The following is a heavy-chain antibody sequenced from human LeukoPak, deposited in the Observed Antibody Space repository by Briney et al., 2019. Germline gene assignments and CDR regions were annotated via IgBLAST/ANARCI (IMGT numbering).Heavy chain of an antibody. CDR1: GGSISSRSYY. D-gene: IGHD2-2*01. CDR2: FYYSGST. Sequence: PSETLSLTCTVSGGSISSRSYYWGWIRQPPGKGLEWIGSFYYSGSTYYNPSLKSRVTISVDTSKNQFSLKLSSVTAADTAVYYCAREPSVVVPAARYNWFDPWGQGTLVTVSS. J-gene: IGHJ5*02. V-gene: IGHV4-39*02. CDR3: AREPSVVVPAARYNWFDP.